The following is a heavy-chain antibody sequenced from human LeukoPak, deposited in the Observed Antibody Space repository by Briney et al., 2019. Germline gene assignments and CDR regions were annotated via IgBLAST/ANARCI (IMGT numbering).Heavy chain of an antibody. CDR3: AKIEDSVGPCSGGICYRHVGN. D-gene: IGHD2-15*01. CDR1: GFTFNNYA. V-gene: IGHV3-23*01. J-gene: IGHJ4*02. Sequence: GGPLRLSCAASGFTFNNYAMTWVRQAPGKGLEWVSAIGAGGGTSYADSVKGRFTISRADSKNTLYLQMSSLRADDTAVYYCAKIEDSVGPCSGGICYRHVGNWGQGTLVTVSS. CDR2: IGAGGGT.